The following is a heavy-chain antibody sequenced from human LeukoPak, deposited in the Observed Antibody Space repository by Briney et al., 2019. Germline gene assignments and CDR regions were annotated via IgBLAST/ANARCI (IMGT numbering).Heavy chain of an antibody. CDR2: ISSDGTNQ. CDR3: AKDHSGSWCIDY. J-gene: IGHJ4*02. CDR1: GFAFSSHF. V-gene: IGHV3-30*04. Sequence: GGSLRLSCAASGFAFSSHFMHWVRQAPGKGLEWLALISSDGTNQYYADSVKDRFTVSRDNSKNTLYLHMNSLRLEDTAVYYCAKDHSGSWCIDYWGQGTLVTVSS. D-gene: IGHD1-26*01.